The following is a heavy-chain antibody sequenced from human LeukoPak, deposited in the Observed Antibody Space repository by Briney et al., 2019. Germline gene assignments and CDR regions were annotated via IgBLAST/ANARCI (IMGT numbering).Heavy chain of an antibody. J-gene: IGHJ6*02. V-gene: IGHV3-23*01. CDR2: ISASGSRT. Sequence: GGSRRLSRTSAGFYFNTFAMSWVRQAPGKGLEWVSGISASGSRTYYGGAAKGRFTISRDDSKNMLFLDMKNLKGEDTATYFCARDRSPYYYDSSGYGAFNVWGQGTTVTVSS. CDR3: ARDRSPYYYDSSGYGAFNV. CDR1: GFYFNTFA. D-gene: IGHD3-22*01.